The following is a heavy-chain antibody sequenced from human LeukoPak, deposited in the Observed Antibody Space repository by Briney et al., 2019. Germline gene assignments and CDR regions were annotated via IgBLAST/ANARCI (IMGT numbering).Heavy chain of an antibody. D-gene: IGHD2-21*01. J-gene: IGHJ4*02. CDR3: AGYPILGAYCGGVCYFEY. Sequence: SETLSLTCTVSGGSISIYYWSWIRQPPGKGLEWIGYIYDSGSTNYNPSLKRRLTISVDTSKNQFYLNLSSVTAADTAVYYCAGYPILGAYCGGVCYFEYWGQGTLVTVSS. CDR1: GGSISIYY. V-gene: IGHV4-59*01. CDR2: IYDSGST.